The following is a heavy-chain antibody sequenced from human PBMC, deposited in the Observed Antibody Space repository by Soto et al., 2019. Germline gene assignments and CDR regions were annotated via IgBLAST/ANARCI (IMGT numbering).Heavy chain of an antibody. CDR3: ARELYNDSSGQDIWFDP. CDR2: IYYSGST. J-gene: IGHJ5*02. CDR1: GGSISSYY. Sequence: SETLSLTCTVSGGSISSYYWSWIRQPPGKGLEWIGYIYYSGSTNYNPSLKSRVTISVDTSKNQFSLKLSSVTAADTAVYYCARELYNDSSGQDIWFDPWGQGTLVTVSS. D-gene: IGHD3-22*01. V-gene: IGHV4-59*01.